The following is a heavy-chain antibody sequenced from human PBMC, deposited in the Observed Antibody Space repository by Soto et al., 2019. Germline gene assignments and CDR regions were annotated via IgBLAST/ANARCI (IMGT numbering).Heavy chain of an antibody. V-gene: IGHV3-11*06. CDR3: VRGGGGGLFDP. CDR1: GFTFGDSY. D-gene: IGHD2-15*01. Sequence: VGSLRLSCAGSGFTFGDSYTSWIRQAPGKGLEWLSYISPGSRYPAYADSVKGRFTISRDNAKRSLYLQMMSLTAEDTAIYYCVRGGGGGLFDPWGQGTMVTVSS. CDR2: ISPGSRYP. J-gene: IGHJ5*02.